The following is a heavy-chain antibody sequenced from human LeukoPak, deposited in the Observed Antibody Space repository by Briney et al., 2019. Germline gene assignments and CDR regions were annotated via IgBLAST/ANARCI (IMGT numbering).Heavy chain of an antibody. CDR3: VKVGDSGYGEYYQH. J-gene: IGHJ1*01. CDR1: GFPFRDYP. D-gene: IGHD5-12*01. CDR2: ISSAGGTT. V-gene: IGHV3-64D*06. Sequence: GGSLRLSCSASGFPFRDYPIHWVRQAPGEGLQYVSAISSAGGTTYYADSVRGRFTISRDNSKNTLYLQMSSLRAEDTALYYCVKVGDSGYGEYYQHWGQGTLVTVSS.